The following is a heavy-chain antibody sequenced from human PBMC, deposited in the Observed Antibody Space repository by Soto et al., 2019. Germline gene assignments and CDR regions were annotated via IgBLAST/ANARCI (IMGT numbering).Heavy chain of an antibody. V-gene: IGHV4-4*07. D-gene: IGHD2-2*01. CDR1: GGSISGYY. CDR2: IYSDGTT. CDR3: SRVGCSNSKCYPRGMDV. Sequence: QMHLQESGPGLVKPSETLSLTCTVSGGSISGYYWSWVRQPAGKGLEWVGRIYSDGTTNYSPSLKSRVTMSLDTSKDQFSLHLNSVTAADTAVYYCSRVGCSNSKCYPRGMDVWGQGTTVTVSS. J-gene: IGHJ6*02.